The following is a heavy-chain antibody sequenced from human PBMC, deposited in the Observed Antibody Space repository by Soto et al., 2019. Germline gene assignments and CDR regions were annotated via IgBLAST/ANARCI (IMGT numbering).Heavy chain of an antibody. Sequence: EVQLVESGGGLVKPGGSLRLSCAASGFTFSSYSMNWVRQAPGKGLEWVSSISSSSSYIYYADSVKGRFTISRDNAQNALHLQMNSPRAEDTAVYYCASLYGSGNGYYYYGMDVWGQGTTVTVSS. J-gene: IGHJ6*02. CDR1: GFTFSSYS. CDR2: ISSSSSYI. V-gene: IGHV3-21*01. CDR3: ASLYGSGNGYYYYGMDV. D-gene: IGHD3-10*01.